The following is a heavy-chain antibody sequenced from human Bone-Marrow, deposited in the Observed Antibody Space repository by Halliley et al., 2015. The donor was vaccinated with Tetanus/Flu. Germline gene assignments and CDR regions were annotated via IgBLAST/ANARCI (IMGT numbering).Heavy chain of an antibody. J-gene: IGHJ4*02. D-gene: IGHD2-21*02. CDR3: ARLRRVSDHGTLDY. Sequence: ATIKEDGSREYYVDSLKGRFTISRDNAESSLFLQINSLGDDDTAVYYCARLRRVSDHGTLDYWGQGALVTVSS. V-gene: IGHV3-7*03. CDR2: IKEDGSRE.